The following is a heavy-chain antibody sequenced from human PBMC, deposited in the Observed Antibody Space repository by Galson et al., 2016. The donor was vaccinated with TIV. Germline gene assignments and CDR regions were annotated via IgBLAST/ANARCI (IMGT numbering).Heavy chain of an antibody. V-gene: IGHV3-23*01. CDR3: AREPYSPLMLDI. J-gene: IGHJ3*02. Sequence: LRLSCAASGFTFSSFGMTWVRQAPGKALEWVSFISGSGGSTYYADSVKGRFTISRDNSKNTLYLQMNSLRAEDTAVYYCAREPYSPLMLDIWGQGTVVTVSS. CDR2: ISGSGGST. CDR1: GFTFSSFG. D-gene: IGHD2-21*01.